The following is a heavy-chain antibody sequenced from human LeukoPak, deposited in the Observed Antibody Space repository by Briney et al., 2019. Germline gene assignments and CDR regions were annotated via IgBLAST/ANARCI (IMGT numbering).Heavy chain of an antibody. D-gene: IGHD4-23*01. V-gene: IGHV3-23*01. CDR1: GFTFNNYP. J-gene: IGHJ3*02. Sequence: GGSLRLSYAASGFTFNNYPMSWVRQAPGKGLEWVSVIGSSGGSTHYADSVKGRFTISRGNSRNTLSLQMNSLRAEDTAVYYCAKDPSDYVGAFDIWGQGTMVSVSS. CDR3: AKDPSDYVGAFDI. CDR2: IGSSGGST.